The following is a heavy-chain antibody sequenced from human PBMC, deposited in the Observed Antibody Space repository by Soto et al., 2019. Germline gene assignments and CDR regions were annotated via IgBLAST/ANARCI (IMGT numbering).Heavy chain of an antibody. V-gene: IGHV3-33*01. J-gene: IGHJ4*02. Sequence: PGGSLRLSCAASGFTFSSYGMHWVRQAPGKGLEWVAVIWYDGSNKYYADSVKGRFTISRDNSKNTLYLQMNSLRAEDTAVYYCARDRGSEWELHEGGPPDYWGQGTLVTVSS. CDR2: IWYDGSNK. CDR3: ARDRGSEWELHEGGPPDY. D-gene: IGHD1-26*01. CDR1: GFTFSSYG.